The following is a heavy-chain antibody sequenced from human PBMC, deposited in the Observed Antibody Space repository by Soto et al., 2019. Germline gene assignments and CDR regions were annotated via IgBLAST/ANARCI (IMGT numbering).Heavy chain of an antibody. D-gene: IGHD1-26*01. V-gene: IGHV1-69*13. CDR2: IIPIFGTA. CDR3: ARDRGWELPDAFDI. CDR1: GGTFSSYA. J-gene: IGHJ3*02. Sequence: SVKVSCKASGGTFSSYAISWVRQAPGQGLEWMGGIIPIFGTANYAQKFQGRVTITADESTSTAYMELSSLRSEDTAVYYCARDRGWELPDAFDIWGQGTMVTVSS.